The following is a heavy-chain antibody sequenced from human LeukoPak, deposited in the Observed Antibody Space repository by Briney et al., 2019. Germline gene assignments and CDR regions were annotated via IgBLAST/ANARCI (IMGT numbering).Heavy chain of an antibody. V-gene: IGHV4-39*01. CDR1: GASITSGDYF. CDR3: ARHGGSSIWYPSWFDP. CDR2: IYYRGST. Sequence: PSETLSLTCTVSGASITSGDYFWAWSRQPPGKGLEWIGSIYYRGSTYYNPSLKSRVTISVDTSKNQFSLKLGSETAADTAFYYCARHGGSSIWYPSWFDPWGQGTLVTVSS. D-gene: IGHD6-13*01. J-gene: IGHJ5*02.